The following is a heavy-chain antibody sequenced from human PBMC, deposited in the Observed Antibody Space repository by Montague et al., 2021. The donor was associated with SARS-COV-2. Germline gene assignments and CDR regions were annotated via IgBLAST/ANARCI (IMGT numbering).Heavy chain of an antibody. CDR1: GGSISIYY. D-gene: IGHD4-23*01. CDR2: MYYDGSP. CDR3: ARDVVTHLGTFDY. V-gene: IGHV4-59*12. J-gene: IGHJ4*02. Sequence: SETLSLTCTVSGGSISIYYWSWIRQPPGKGLEWIGYMYYDGSPKYNPSLRGRVTISVDKSKNQCSLKLSSVTAADTAVYYCARDVVTHLGTFDYWGRGTLVTVSS.